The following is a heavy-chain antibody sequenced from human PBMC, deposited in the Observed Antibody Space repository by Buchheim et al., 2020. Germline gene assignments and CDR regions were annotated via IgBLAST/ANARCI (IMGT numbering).Heavy chain of an antibody. V-gene: IGHV3-30*03. CDR2: ISYDGSNK. J-gene: IGHJ2*01. D-gene: IGHD3-10*01. CDR1: GFTFSSYG. Sequence: QVQLVESGGGVVQPGRSLRLSCAASGFTFSSYGMHWVRQAPGKGLEWVAVISYDGSNKYYADSVKGRFTISRDNSKNTLYLQMNSLRAEDTAVYYCAREGGLLWFGELSRTNWYFDLWGRGTL. CDR3: AREGGLLWFGELSRTNWYFDL.